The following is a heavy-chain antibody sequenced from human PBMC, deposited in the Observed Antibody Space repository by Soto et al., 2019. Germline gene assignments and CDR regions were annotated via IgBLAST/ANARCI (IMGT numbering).Heavy chain of an antibody. CDR3: ARSVVVVAALDY. J-gene: IGHJ4*02. Sequence: ASGKVSCKASGYTFTGYYMHWVRQAPGQGLEWMGWINPNSGGTNYAQKFQGRVTMTRDTSISTAYMELSRLRSDDTAVYYCARSVVVVAALDYWGQGTLVTVSS. V-gene: IGHV1-2*02. CDR2: INPNSGGT. CDR1: GYTFTGYY. D-gene: IGHD2-15*01.